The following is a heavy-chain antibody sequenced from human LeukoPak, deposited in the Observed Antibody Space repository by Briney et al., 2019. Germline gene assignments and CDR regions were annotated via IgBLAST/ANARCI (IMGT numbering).Heavy chain of an antibody. CDR3: ARSGFPRYYYDSSGGDAFDI. Sequence: EASVNVSCKASGYTFTGYYMHWVRQAPGQGLEWMGWINPNSGGTNYAQKLQGRVTMTTDTSTSTAYMELRSLRSDDTAVYYCARSGFPRYYYDSSGGDAFDIWGQGTMVTVSS. V-gene: IGHV1-2*02. J-gene: IGHJ3*02. CDR1: GYTFTGYY. D-gene: IGHD3-22*01. CDR2: INPNSGGT.